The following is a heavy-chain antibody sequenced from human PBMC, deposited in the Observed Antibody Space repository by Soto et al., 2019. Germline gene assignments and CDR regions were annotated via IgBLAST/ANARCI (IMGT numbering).Heavy chain of an antibody. D-gene: IGHD2-2*01. CDR2: IIPLFGIT. Sequence: QVQLVQSGAEVKKPGSSVKVSCKASGGIFNRYSVSWVRQAPGQGLEWMGRIIPLFGITNYAQKFQGRVMITANKSTNTAYMEVNGLRSEDTALYYCATFYGGDCTTTTCYADFAYWGQGTLVTVTS. V-gene: IGHV1-69*02. J-gene: IGHJ4*02. CDR1: GGIFNRYS. CDR3: ATFYGGDCTTTTCYADFAY.